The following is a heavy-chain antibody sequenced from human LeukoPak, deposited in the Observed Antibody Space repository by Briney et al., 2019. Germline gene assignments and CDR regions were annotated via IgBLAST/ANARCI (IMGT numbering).Heavy chain of an antibody. CDR1: GGSIGTYY. CDR3: ARDRNGLYDAFDI. V-gene: IGHV4-59*01. Sequence: SETLSLTCTVSGGSIGTYYWSWIRQPPGKGLEWIGYIYYSGSTNYNPSLKSRVTISVDTSKNQFSLKLSSVTAADTAVYYCARDRNGLYDAFDIWGQGTMVTVSS. J-gene: IGHJ3*02. CDR2: IYYSGST. D-gene: IGHD2-2*02.